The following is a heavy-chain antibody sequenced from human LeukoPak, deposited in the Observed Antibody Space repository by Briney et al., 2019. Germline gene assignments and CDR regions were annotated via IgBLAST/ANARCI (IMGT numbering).Heavy chain of an antibody. CDR3: ARDGGYNYGMDV. CDR1: GFTFSSYS. D-gene: IGHD2-2*02. Sequence: GGSLRLSCAASGFTFSSYSMNWVRQAPGKGLEWVSSISSSSSYIYYADSVKSRFTISRDNAKNSLYLQMNSLRAEDTAVYYCARDGGYNYGMDVWGQGTTVTVSS. CDR2: ISSSSSYI. V-gene: IGHV3-21*01. J-gene: IGHJ6*02.